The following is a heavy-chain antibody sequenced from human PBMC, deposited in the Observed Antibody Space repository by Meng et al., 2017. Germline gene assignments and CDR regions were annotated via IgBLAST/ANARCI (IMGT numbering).Heavy chain of an antibody. CDR3: ARVVAATTLFLDY. CDR1: GGSISSSNW. CDR2: IYHSGST. V-gene: IGHV4-4*02. Sequence: VQLQEAGPGLVKPSGTLSLPCAVSGGSISSSNWWSWVRHPPGKGLEWIGEIYHSGSTNYNPSLKSRVTISVDKSKNQFSLKLSSVTAADTAVYYCARVVAATTLFLDYWGQGTLVTVSS. D-gene: IGHD2-15*01. J-gene: IGHJ4*02.